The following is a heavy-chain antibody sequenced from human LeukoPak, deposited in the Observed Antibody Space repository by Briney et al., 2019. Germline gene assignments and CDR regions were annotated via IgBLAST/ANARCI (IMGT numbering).Heavy chain of an antibody. V-gene: IGHV1-58*02. CDR2: IVVGRGNT. J-gene: IGHJ5*02. CDR3: AVPGWWQQPAGTTGWFDP. D-gene: IGHD2-15*01. CDR1: GFTFTSSA. Sequence: SVKVSCKASGFTFTSSAMQWVRQARGQRLDWIGWIVVGRGNTNCAQKFQERVTITRDMSTSTAYMELSSLSSEDTAVYYCAVPGWWQQPAGTTGWFDPWGQGTLVTVSS.